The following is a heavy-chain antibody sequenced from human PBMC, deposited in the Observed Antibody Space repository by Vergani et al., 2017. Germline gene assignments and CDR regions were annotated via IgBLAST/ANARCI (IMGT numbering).Heavy chain of an antibody. D-gene: IGHD5-24*01. CDR2: SIPIFGTA. V-gene: IGHV1-69*13. J-gene: IGHJ6*02. CDR3: ARAGEGYNHGGRYYYYYGMDV. CDR1: GGTFSSYA. Sequence: QVQLVQSGAEVKKPGYSVKVSCKASGGTFSSYAISWVRQAPGQGLEWMGRSIPIFGTANYAQKFQGRVTITADESTSTAYMELSSLRSEDTAVYYCARAGEGYNHGGRYYYYYGMDVWGQGTTVTVSS.